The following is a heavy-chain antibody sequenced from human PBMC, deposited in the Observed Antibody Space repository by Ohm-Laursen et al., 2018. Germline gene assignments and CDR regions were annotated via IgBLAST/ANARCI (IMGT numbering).Heavy chain of an antibody. D-gene: IGHD2-8*01. CDR1: GITFSSHW. CDR3: ARDLRYCSNGVCHYYNYGMDV. V-gene: IGHV3-7*01. Sequence: SLRLSCAASGITFSSHWVSWVRQGPGKGLEWVANIKEDGSDKYYVDSVKGRFTISRDNAKNSLYLQMNSLRAEDTAVYYCARDLRYCSNGVCHYYNYGMDVWGQGTTVTVSS. J-gene: IGHJ6*02. CDR2: IKEDGSDK.